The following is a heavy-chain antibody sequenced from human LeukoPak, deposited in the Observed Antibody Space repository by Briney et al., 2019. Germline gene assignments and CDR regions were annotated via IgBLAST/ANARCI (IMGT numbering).Heavy chain of an antibody. V-gene: IGHV4-39*07. CDR3: ARESLTWLQSRTSWFDP. J-gene: IGHJ5*02. CDR2: IYYSGST. CDR1: GGSISSSTYF. D-gene: IGHD5-24*01. Sequence: PSETLSLTCTVSGGSISSSTYFWGWLRQPPGKGLEWIGTIYYSGSTYYNPSLKSRVTISVDSSKNQFSLRLSSVTAADTAVYYCARESLTWLQSRTSWFDPWGQGTLVTVSS.